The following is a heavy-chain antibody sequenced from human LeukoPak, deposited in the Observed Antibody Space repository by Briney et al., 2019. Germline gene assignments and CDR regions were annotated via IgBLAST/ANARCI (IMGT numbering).Heavy chain of an antibody. D-gene: IGHD1-26*01. V-gene: IGHV3-64*01. CDR1: GFTFSSYA. CDR2: ISSNGGST. J-gene: IGHJ4*02. Sequence: GGSLRLSCAASGFTFSSYAMHWVRQAPGKGLEYVSAISSNGGSTYYANSVKGRFTISRDNSKNTLYLQMGSLGAEDMAVYYCARIGGSYRELDYWGQGTLVTVSS. CDR3: ARIGGSYRELDY.